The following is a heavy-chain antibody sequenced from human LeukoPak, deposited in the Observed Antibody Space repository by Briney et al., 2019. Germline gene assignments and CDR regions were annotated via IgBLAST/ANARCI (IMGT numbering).Heavy chain of an antibody. CDR1: GFTFSSYA. Sequence: EGSLRLSCAASGFTFSSYAMSWVRQAPGKGLEWVSAISGSGGSTYYADSVRGRFTISRDNSKNTLYLQMNSLRAEDTAVYYCAKDPVVVVAATFDYWGQGTLVTVSS. J-gene: IGHJ4*02. V-gene: IGHV3-23*01. CDR3: AKDPVVVVAATFDY. D-gene: IGHD2-15*01. CDR2: ISGSGGST.